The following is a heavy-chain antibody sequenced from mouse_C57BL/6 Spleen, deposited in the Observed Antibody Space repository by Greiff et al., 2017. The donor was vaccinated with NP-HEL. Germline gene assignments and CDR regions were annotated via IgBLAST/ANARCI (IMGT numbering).Heavy chain of an antibody. CDR3: ARSGRQLRPLFDY. V-gene: IGHV1-53*01. Sequence: QVQLKQPGTELVKPGASVKLSCKASGYTFTSYWMHWVKQRPGQGLEWIGNINPSNGGTNYNEKFKSKATLTVDKSSSTAYMQLSSLTSEDSAVYYCARSGRQLRPLFDYWGQGTTLTVSS. D-gene: IGHD3-2*02. CDR1: GYTFTSYW. J-gene: IGHJ2*01. CDR2: INPSNGGT.